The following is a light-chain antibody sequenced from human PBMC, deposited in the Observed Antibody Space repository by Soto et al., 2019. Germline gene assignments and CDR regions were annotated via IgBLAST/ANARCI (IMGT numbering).Light chain of an antibody. V-gene: IGKV4-1*01. J-gene: IGKJ4*01. CDR1: QSVLYSSTYQYQ. Sequence: DIVMTQSPDSLAVSLGERATSNCKSSQSVLYSSTYQYQWAWFQQKPRQPPRLLIYWASTRKPGVPDRFSGSGSGTDFTLTISSLQAEDVAVYYCQQYYNTPFSFGGGTRVEIK. CDR3: QQYYNTPFS. CDR2: WAS.